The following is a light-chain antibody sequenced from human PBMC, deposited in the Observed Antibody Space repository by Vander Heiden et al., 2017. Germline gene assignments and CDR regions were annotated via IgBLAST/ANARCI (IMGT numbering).Light chain of an antibody. CDR1: NIESKS. CDR3: QVWDRSSDHRGV. CDR2: DDR. J-gene: IGLJ3*02. Sequence: SVLTQPPSVSVAPGQTARITCGGNNIESKSVHWYQQKPGQAPVLVVYDDRDRPSEIPERFSGSNSGNTATLTISRVEAGDEADYYCQVWDRSSDHRGVFGGGTKLTVL. V-gene: IGLV3-21*02.